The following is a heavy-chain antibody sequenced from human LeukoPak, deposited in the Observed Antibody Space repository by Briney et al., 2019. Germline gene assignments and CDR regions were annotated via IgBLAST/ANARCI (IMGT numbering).Heavy chain of an antibody. CDR3: VKDAGTA. D-gene: IGHD2-8*02. CDR1: GFTFSNNW. J-gene: IGHJ5*02. CDR2: IKKDGSEK. Sequence: GGSLRLSCAASGFTFSNNWMSWVRQAPGKGLECVANIKKDGSEKYYINSVKGRFTISRDNAKNSLYLRMNSLRAEDTAPYYCVKDAGTAWGQGTLVTVSS. V-gene: IGHV3-7*01.